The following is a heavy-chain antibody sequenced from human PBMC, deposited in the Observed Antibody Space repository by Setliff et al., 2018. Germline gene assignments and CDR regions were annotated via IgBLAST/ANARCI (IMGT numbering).Heavy chain of an antibody. CDR1: GYTFSNYD. CDR3: ARGAPGRYCSGGSCSYFDY. Sequence: PSVKVSCKASGYTFSNYDINWVRQATGQGLEWMGWMNPTSGNTGYAQKFQGRVTMTRNTSISTAYMEPSSLRSEDTAVYYCARGAPGRYCSGGSCSYFDYWGQGILVTVSS. CDR2: MNPTSGNT. D-gene: IGHD2-15*01. V-gene: IGHV1-8*02. J-gene: IGHJ4*02.